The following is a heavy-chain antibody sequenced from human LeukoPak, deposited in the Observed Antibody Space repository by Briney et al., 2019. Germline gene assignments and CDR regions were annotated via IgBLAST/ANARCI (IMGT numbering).Heavy chain of an antibody. CDR3: AKGRSGCGGGSCYIVDY. D-gene: IGHD2-15*01. V-gene: IGHV3-23*01. CDR1: GFTFSSYD. Sequence: GGSLRLSCAASGFTFSSYDMTWVRQAPGKGLEWVSAISTSGGSTYYADSVKGRFTISRDNSKNTLFLQMNSLRAEDTAVYYCAKGRSGCGGGSCYIVDYWGQGTLVTVSS. J-gene: IGHJ4*02. CDR2: ISTSGGST.